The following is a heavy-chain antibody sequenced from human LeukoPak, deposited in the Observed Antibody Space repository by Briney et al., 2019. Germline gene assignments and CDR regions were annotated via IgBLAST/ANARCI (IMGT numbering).Heavy chain of an antibody. J-gene: IGHJ4*02. CDR3: ARGIRVGGDY. CDR2: IYSGGST. D-gene: IGHD3-10*01. CDR1: GFTVSSNY. V-gene: IGHV3-66*01. Sequence: PGGSLRLSCAASGFTVSSNYMSWVRQAPGKGLEWVSVIYSGGSTYYADSVKGRFTISRDNTKKSLYLQMNNLRVEDTAVYYCARGIRVGGDYWGQGTLVAVSS.